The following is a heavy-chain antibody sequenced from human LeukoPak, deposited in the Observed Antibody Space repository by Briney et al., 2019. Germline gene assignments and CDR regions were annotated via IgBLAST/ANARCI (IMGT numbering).Heavy chain of an antibody. J-gene: IGHJ4*02. CDR2: IYPGDSET. CDR3: GDY. Sequence: GESLKISCKGSGYTFSNSIIGWVRQMPGKGLEWMGIIYPGDSETRYSPSFQGQVAISADKSISTAYLQWTSLRASHTAMYLRGDYWGQGTLVTVPS. CDR1: GYTFSNSI. V-gene: IGHV5-51*01.